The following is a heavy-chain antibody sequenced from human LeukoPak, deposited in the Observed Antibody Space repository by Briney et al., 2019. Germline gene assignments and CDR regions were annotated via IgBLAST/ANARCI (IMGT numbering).Heavy chain of an antibody. CDR3: ARTLEQWLVPDYFDY. CDR2: INPNSGGT. CDR1: GYTFTGYY. Sequence: GASVKVSCKASGYTFTGYYMHWVRQAPGQGLEWMGWINPNSGGTNYAQKFQGRVTMTRDTSISTAYMELSRLRSDDTAVYYCARTLEQWLVPDYFDYWGQGTLVTVSS. V-gene: IGHV1-2*02. D-gene: IGHD6-19*01. J-gene: IGHJ4*02.